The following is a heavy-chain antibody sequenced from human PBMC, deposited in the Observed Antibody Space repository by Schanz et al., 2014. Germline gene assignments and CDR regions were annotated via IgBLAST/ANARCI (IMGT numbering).Heavy chain of an antibody. J-gene: IGHJ4*02. CDR1: GFTVSNNY. D-gene: IGHD2-15*01. CDR2: IYSDGST. V-gene: IGHV3-66*01. Sequence: EVQLVESGGGLVQPGGSLRLSCAASGFTVSNNYMSWVRQAPGKGLECVSIIYSDGSTYYVDSVEDRFIISRDNSKNTVYLQINSLRAEDTAVYYCARDPGGTKTHGLWGQGTLVTVSS. CDR3: ARDPGGTKTHGL.